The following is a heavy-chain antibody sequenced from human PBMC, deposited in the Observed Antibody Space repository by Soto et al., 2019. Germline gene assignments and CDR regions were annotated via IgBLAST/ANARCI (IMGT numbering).Heavy chain of an antibody. CDR2: ISAYNGNT. J-gene: IGHJ5*02. CDR3: AREWRRGYSYGYWFDP. V-gene: IGHV1-18*01. Sequence: ASVKVSCKASGYTFTSYGISWVRQAPGQGLEWMGWISAYNGNTNYAQKLQGRVTMTTDTSTSTAYMELRSLRSDDTAVYYCAREWRRGYSYGYWFDPWGQGTLVTVSS. D-gene: IGHD5-18*01. CDR1: GYTFTSYG.